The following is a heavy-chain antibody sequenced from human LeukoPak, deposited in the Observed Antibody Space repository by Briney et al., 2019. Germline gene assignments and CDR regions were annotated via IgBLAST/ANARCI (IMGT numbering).Heavy chain of an antibody. CDR3: AKDRQTITIFGVLIPPRAYFDY. V-gene: IGHV3-30*02. CDR2: VRCDGSNK. Sequence: GGSLRLSCAAAGFSLSRYDIHWGRQAPGKGLEWVAFVRCDGSNKNYADSVKGRFTISRDNFMSTVYLQMNSLRAEDTAVYYCAKDRQTITIFGVLIPPRAYFDYWGQGTMVTVSS. J-gene: IGHJ4*02. CDR1: GFSLSRYD. D-gene: IGHD3-3*01.